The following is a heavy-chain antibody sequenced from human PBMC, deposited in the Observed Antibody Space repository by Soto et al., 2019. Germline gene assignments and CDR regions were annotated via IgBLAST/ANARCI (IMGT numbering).Heavy chain of an antibody. D-gene: IGHD3-3*01. J-gene: IGHJ6*02. V-gene: IGHV3-21*01. Sequence: KTGGSLRLSCAASGFTFSSYSMNWVRQAPGKGLEWVSSISSSSSYIYYADSVKGRFTISRDNAKNSLYLQMNSLRAEDTAVYYCARGVYDFWSGYQYYYYGMDVWGQGTTVTVSS. CDR1: GFTFSSYS. CDR2: ISSSSSYI. CDR3: ARGVYDFWSGYQYYYYGMDV.